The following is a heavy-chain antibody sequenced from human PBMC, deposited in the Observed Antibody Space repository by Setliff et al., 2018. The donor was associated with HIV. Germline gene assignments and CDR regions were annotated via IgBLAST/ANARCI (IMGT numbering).Heavy chain of an antibody. J-gene: IGHJ5*02. V-gene: IGHV3-21*01. CDR2: ISRSSSYI. D-gene: IGHD3-22*01. CDR3: ARDHRPYFYDKAWFDP. CDR1: GFTFSSHS. Sequence: GGSLRLSCAASGFTFSSHSMNWVRQAPGKGLEWVSSISRSSSYIYYSDSVKGRFTISRDNAGNSLYLQMNSLRVEDTAVYYCARDHRPYFYDKAWFDPWGQGTLVTVSS.